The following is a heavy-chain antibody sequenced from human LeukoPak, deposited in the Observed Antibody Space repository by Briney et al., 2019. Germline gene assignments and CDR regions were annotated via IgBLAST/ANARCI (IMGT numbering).Heavy chain of an antibody. Sequence: PGGSLRLSCAASGFTFSSYGMHWVRQAPGKGLEWVAAISYDGRNKEYVDSVKGRFTISRDNSKNTLYLQMNSLRAEDTAVYYFAKDRGYSRGFDYWGQGTLVTVSS. CDR3: AKDRGYSRGFDY. J-gene: IGHJ4*02. CDR1: GFTFSSYG. D-gene: IGHD5-18*01. CDR2: ISYDGRNK. V-gene: IGHV3-30*18.